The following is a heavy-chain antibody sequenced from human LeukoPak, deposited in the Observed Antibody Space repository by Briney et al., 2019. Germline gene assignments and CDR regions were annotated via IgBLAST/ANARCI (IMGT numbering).Heavy chain of an antibody. CDR3: AKEGGDDYGDYGDLWYYY. CDR1: GFTFSSYG. D-gene: IGHD4-17*01. J-gene: IGHJ4*02. Sequence: GESLRLSCAASGFTFSSYGMHWVRQAPGKGLEWVAVISYDGSNKYYADSVKGRFTISRDNSKNTLYLQMNSLRAEDTAVYYCAKEGGDDYGDYGDLWYYYWGQGTLVTVSS. V-gene: IGHV3-30*18. CDR2: ISYDGSNK.